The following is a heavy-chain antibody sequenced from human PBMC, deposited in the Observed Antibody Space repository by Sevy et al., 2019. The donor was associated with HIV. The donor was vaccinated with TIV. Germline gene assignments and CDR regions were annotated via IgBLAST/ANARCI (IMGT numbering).Heavy chain of an antibody. D-gene: IGHD3-22*01. CDR1: GYTFTSYG. J-gene: IGHJ6*02. CDR3: ARAGYDDSSGYYPLYYGMDV. Sequence: ASVKVSCKASGYTFTSYGISWVRQAPGQGLEWMGWISAYNGNTNYAQKLQCRVTMTTDTSTSTAYMELRSLRSDDTAVYYCARAGYDDSSGYYPLYYGMDVWGQGTTVTVSS. V-gene: IGHV1-18*04. CDR2: ISAYNGNT.